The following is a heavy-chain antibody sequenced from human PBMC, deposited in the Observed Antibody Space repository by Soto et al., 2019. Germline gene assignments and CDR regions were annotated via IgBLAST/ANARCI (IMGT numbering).Heavy chain of an antibody. V-gene: IGHV4-59*01. CDR1: VGSIMSYY. CDR2: FYHSGNS. Sequence: SETLSVTGSVSVGSIMSYYWSWIRQSPEKGLELIGYFYHSGNSNYNPSLKSRVTISVDTSKNQLSLSLRSVTAADTAVYFCARISSVDPYGYVNGGLDVWGQGTTVTVSS. D-gene: IGHD5-18*01. CDR3: ARISSVDPYGYVNGGLDV. J-gene: IGHJ6*02.